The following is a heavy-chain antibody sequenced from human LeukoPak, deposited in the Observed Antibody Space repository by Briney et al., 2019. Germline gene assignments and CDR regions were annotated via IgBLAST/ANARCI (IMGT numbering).Heavy chain of an antibody. CDR2: ISGSGGST. CDR1: EFTFSNYW. Sequence: GGSLRLSCEASEFTFSNYWMSWVRQDPGKGLEWVSAISGSGGSTYYADFVKGRFTISRDNSKNTLYLQMNSLRAEDTAVYYCATRSTVTTLNDYWGQGTLVTVSS. J-gene: IGHJ4*02. CDR3: ATRSTVTTLNDY. D-gene: IGHD4-17*01. V-gene: IGHV3-23*01.